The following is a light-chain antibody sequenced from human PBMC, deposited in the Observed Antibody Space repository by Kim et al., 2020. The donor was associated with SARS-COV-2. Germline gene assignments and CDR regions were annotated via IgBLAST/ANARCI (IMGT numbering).Light chain of an antibody. V-gene: IGKV3-15*01. Sequence: VSAGESATRSCRASQNVAINLAWYQQKPGRAPRLLIYGPSTRATGIPARFTGSGFGTEFTLTISSLQSEDFAVYYCQQYHDWPLTFGGGTKVDIK. J-gene: IGKJ4*01. CDR3: QQYHDWPLT. CDR2: GPS. CDR1: QNVAIN.